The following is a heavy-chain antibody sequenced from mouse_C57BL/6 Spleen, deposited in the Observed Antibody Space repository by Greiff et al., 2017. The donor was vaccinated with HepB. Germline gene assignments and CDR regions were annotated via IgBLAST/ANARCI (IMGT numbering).Heavy chain of an antibody. J-gene: IGHJ4*01. V-gene: IGHV2-9-1*01. CDR2: IWTGGGT. CDR1: GFSLTSYA. Sequence: VHLVESGPGLVAPSQSLSITCTVSGFSLTSYAISWVRQPPGKGLEWLGVIWTGGGTNYNSALKSRLSISKDNSKSQVFLKMNSLQTDDTARYYCASDGYSYYYAMDYWGQGTSVTVSS. CDR3: ASDGYSYYYAMDY. D-gene: IGHD2-3*01.